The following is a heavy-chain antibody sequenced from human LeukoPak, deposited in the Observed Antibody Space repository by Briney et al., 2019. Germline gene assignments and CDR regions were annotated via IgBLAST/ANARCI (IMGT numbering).Heavy chain of an antibody. CDR3: ARDLAQRWLQSV. Sequence: PSETLSLTCTVSGGSISSSSYYWGWIRQPPGKGLEWIGNIYYIGSTDYNPSLKSRVTISVDTSKNQFSLKLSSVTAADTAVYYCARDLAQRWLQSVWGQGTLVTVSS. V-gene: IGHV4-39*02. D-gene: IGHD5-24*01. CDR1: GGSISSSSYY. J-gene: IGHJ4*02. CDR2: IYYIGST.